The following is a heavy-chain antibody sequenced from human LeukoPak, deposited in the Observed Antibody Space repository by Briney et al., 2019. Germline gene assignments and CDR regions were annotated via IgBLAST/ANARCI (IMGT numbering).Heavy chain of an antibody. Sequence: ASETLSLTCTVSGGSISSSSYYWGWIRQPPGKGLEWIGSIYYSGSTYYNPSLKSRVTISVDTSKNQFSLKLSSVTAADTAVYYCARAQSIFGVVNAYYYYGMDVWGQGTTVTVSS. CDR3: ARAQSIFGVVNAYYYYGMDV. J-gene: IGHJ6*02. CDR2: IYYSGST. V-gene: IGHV4-39*01. CDR1: GGSISSSSYY. D-gene: IGHD3-3*01.